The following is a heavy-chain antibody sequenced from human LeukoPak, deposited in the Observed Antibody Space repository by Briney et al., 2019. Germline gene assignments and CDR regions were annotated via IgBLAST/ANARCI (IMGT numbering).Heavy chain of an antibody. Sequence: PSETLSLTCAVSGYSISSGYYWGWIRQPPGKGLGGIGSIYHSGSTYYNPSLKSRVTISVDTSKNQFSLKLSSVTAADTAVYYCARGFRYYYYGMDVWGKGTTVTVSS. CDR3: ARGFRYYYYGMDV. V-gene: IGHV4-38-2*01. CDR1: GYSISSGYY. CDR2: IYHSGST. J-gene: IGHJ6*04.